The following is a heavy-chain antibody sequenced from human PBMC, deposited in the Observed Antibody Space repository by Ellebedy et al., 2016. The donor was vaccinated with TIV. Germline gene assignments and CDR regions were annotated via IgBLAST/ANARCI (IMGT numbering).Heavy chain of an antibody. CDR3: VRARPYCGGDCFSFGN. D-gene: IGHD2-21*02. J-gene: IGHJ4*02. CDR2: LSGSGGST. Sequence: GESLKISXAASGFIFSTYAMSWVRQAPGKGLEWVSALSGSGGSTYYADSVKGRFTISRDNAKNTLYLQMHSLRAEDTAVYYCVRARPYCGGDCFSFGNWGQGSLVTVSS. V-gene: IGHV3-23*01. CDR1: GFIFSTYA.